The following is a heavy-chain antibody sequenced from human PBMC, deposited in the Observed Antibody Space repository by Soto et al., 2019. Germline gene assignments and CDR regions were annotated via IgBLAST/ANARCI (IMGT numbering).Heavy chain of an antibody. D-gene: IGHD3-22*01. CDR2: ISISGSTI. V-gene: IGHV3-48*01. J-gene: IGHJ5*02. CDR3: AREGDSSGWYNWFDP. CDR1: GFTFSTYS. Sequence: EVQLVESGGGLVQPGGSLRLSCAASGFTFSTYSMNWVRQAPGKGLEWVSYISISGSTIYYADSVKGRFTISGDNAKNSLYLQMNSLRAEDTAVYYCAREGDSSGWYNWFDPWVQGTLVTVSS.